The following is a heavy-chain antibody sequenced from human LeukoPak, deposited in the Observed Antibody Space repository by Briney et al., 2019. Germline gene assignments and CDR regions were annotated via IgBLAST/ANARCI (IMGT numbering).Heavy chain of an antibody. CDR3: ARNMGIVAADPFDY. V-gene: IGHV1-18*01. Sequence: ASVRVSCKASGYTFTSYGISWVRQAPGQGLEWMGWISAYNGNTNYAQKLQGRVTMTTDTSTSTAYMELRSLRSDDTAVYYCARNMGIVAADPFDYWGQGTLVTVSS. CDR2: ISAYNGNT. D-gene: IGHD6-13*01. J-gene: IGHJ4*02. CDR1: GYTFTSYG.